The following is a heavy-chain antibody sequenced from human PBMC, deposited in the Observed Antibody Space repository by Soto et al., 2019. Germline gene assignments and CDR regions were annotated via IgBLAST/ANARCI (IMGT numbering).Heavy chain of an antibody. V-gene: IGHV3-33*01. D-gene: IGHD2-21*02. CDR2: IWYDGSNK. CDR3: ARDRAYCGSACYSVFELENHFDY. CDR1: GFTFSSYG. Sequence: QVQLVESGGGVVQPGRSLRLSCAASGFTFSSYGMHWVRQAPGKGLEWVAVIWYDGSNKYYADSVKGRFTISRDNSKNTLYLKLNSLRAEDTAFYYCARDRAYCGSACYSVFELENHFDYWGQGTLVTVSS. J-gene: IGHJ4*02.